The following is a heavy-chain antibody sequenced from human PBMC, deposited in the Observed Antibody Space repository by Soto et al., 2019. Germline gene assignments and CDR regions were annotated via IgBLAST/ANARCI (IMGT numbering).Heavy chain of an antibody. D-gene: IGHD2-15*01. CDR3: ARERCSGGSCPPYYFDY. CDR2: IYYSGGT. Sequence: LSLTCTVSGGSISSGDYYWSWIRQPPGKGLEWIGYIYYSGGTYYNPSLKSRVTISVDTSKNQFSLKLSSVTAADTAVYYCARERCSGGSCPPYYFDYWGQGTLVTVSS. CDR1: GGSISSGDYY. J-gene: IGHJ4*02. V-gene: IGHV4-30-4*01.